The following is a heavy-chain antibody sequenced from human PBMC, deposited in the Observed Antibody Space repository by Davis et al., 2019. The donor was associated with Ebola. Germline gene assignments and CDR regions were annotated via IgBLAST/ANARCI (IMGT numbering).Heavy chain of an antibody. CDR2: ISSSSSTI. V-gene: IGHV3-48*02. CDR1: GFTFSSYS. D-gene: IGHD2-21*02. CDR3: ARLPAVVTAVDF. Sequence: PGGSLRLSCAASGFTFSSYSMNWVRQAPGKGLEWVSYISSSSSTIYYADSVKCRFTISRDNAKNSLYLQMNGLRDEDTAVYYCARLPAVVTAVDFWGQGTLVTVSS. J-gene: IGHJ4*02.